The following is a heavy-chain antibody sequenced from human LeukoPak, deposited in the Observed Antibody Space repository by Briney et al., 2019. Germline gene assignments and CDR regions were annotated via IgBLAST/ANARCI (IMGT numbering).Heavy chain of an antibody. V-gene: IGHV4-59*01. Sequence: SETLSLTCTVSGGSISSYYWSWIRQPPGKGLEWIGYIYYSGSTKYNPSLKSRVTISVDTSKNQFSLKMSSVTAADTAVYYCARERSNIVGATVFDYWGQGTLVTVSS. CDR2: IYYSGST. CDR1: GGSISSYY. J-gene: IGHJ4*02. CDR3: ARERSNIVGATVFDY. D-gene: IGHD1-26*01.